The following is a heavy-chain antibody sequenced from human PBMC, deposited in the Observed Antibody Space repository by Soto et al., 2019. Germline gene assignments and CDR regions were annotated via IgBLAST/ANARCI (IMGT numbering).Heavy chain of an antibody. CDR2: INAGNGNT. V-gene: IGHV1-3*01. D-gene: IGHD6-19*01. J-gene: IGHJ4*02. CDR3: ARDSSGWYEIDY. CDR1: GYTFTSYA. Sequence: ASVKVSCKASGYTFTSYAMHWVRQAPGQRLEWMGWINAGNGNTKYSQKFQGRVTITSYTSASTAYVELSSLRSEDTAVYYCARDSSGWYEIDYWGQGTLVTVSS.